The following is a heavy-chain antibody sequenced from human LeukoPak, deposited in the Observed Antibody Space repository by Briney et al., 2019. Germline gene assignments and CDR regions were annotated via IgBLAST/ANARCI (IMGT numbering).Heavy chain of an antibody. V-gene: IGHV3-74*01. Sequence: GGSLRLSCAASGFTFRSYWMHWVRQAPGKGLVWVSRINSDGSSTSYADSVKGRFTISRDNAKNTLYLQMNSLRVEDSAVYYCVKARGYCSTSSCFLEYWGQGTLVTVSS. CDR2: INSDGSST. J-gene: IGHJ4*02. D-gene: IGHD2-2*01. CDR1: GFTFRSYW. CDR3: VKARGYCSTSSCFLEY.